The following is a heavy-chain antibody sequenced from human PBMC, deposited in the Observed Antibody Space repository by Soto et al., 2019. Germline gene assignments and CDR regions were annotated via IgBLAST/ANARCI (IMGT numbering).Heavy chain of an antibody. D-gene: IGHD2-2*03. CDR3: ARAGYCSNTSCSDACDI. J-gene: IGHJ3*02. Sequence: QVQFVQSGAELKKPGASVKVSCKASGYTFTNYAMHWVRQAPGQRLEWMGWINAGNGNTKYSQKFQGRGTITRDTAARTANVELTSLRSDYTAVYDCARAGYCSNTSCSDACDIGGEGTLVTVSS. CDR2: INAGNGNT. V-gene: IGHV1-3*01. CDR1: GYTFTNYA.